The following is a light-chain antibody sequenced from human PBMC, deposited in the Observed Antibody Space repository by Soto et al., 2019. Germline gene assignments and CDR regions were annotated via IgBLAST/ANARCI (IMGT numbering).Light chain of an antibody. CDR2: GAS. Sequence: EIVMTQSPATLSVSPGERATLSCRASQSVRSNFAWYQQKPGQAPRLLIYGASTRATGIPARFSGSGSGTEFTLTISSLQSEDFAVYYCQQYSNWPAITFGQGTRMAIK. CDR1: QSVRSN. CDR3: QQYSNWPAIT. J-gene: IGKJ5*01. V-gene: IGKV3D-15*01.